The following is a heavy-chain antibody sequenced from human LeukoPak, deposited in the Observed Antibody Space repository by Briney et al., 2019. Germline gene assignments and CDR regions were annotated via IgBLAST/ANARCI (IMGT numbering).Heavy chain of an antibody. Sequence: SQTLSLTCAVSGGSISSGGYSWSRIRQPPGKGLEWIGYIYHSGSTYYNPSLKSRVTISVDRSKNQFSLKLSSVTAADTAVYYCARDQVVATMGGSYYYYGMDVWGQGTTVTVSS. CDR1: GGSISSGGYS. D-gene: IGHD5-12*01. CDR2: IYHSGST. V-gene: IGHV4-30-2*01. J-gene: IGHJ6*02. CDR3: ARDQVVATMGGSYYYYGMDV.